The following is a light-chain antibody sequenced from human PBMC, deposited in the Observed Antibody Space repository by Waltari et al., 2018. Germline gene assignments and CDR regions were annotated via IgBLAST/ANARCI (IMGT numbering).Light chain of an antibody. V-gene: IGKV1-12*01. CDR2: SAS. Sequence: DIQMTQSPSSVSASVGDRVTITCRASQGINNWLAWYQQKPGRAPKPPIYSASTLQSGVPSRVSGSGSGTEFTLTIISLQSEDFAVYYCQQAYSFPFTFG. CDR3: QQAYSFPFT. J-gene: IGKJ3*01. CDR1: QGINNW.